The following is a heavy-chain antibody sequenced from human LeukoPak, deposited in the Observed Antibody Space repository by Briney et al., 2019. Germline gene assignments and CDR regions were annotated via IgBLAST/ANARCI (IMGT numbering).Heavy chain of an antibody. V-gene: IGHV4-59*01. Sequence: SETLSLTCTVSGGSISSYYWSWIRQPPGKGLEWIGYIYYSGSTNYNPSLKSRVTISVDTSKNQFSLKLSSVTAADTAVYYCARGGTYSYGYALIGWGQGTLVTVSS. CDR2: IYYSGST. D-gene: IGHD5-18*01. J-gene: IGHJ4*02. CDR1: GGSISSYY. CDR3: ARGGTYSYGYALIG.